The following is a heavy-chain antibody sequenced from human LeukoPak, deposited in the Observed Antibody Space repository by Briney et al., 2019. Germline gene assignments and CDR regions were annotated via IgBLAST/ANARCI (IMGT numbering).Heavy chain of an antibody. V-gene: IGHV4-39*07. J-gene: IGHJ4*02. CDR2: IFYSRALFSRGDT. Sequence: PSQTLSLTCNVSGDAVINNHYYWGWTRQSPGKGLEWIANIFYSRALFSRGDTYYNPSLKSRVTISVDTSKNQFSLKVRSVTAADTAVYYCASWRGYRGYDYGFDYWGQGTLVTVSS. CDR1: GDAVINNHYY. CDR3: ASWRGYRGYDYGFDY. D-gene: IGHD5-12*01.